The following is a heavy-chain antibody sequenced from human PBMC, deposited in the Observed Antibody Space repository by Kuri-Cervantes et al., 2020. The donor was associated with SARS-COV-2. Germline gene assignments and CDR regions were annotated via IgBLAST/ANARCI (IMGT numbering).Heavy chain of an antibody. CDR2: FWYDGENE. D-gene: IGHD3-16*01. Sequence: GESLKISCVASGFTFSNYVIHWVRQAPGKGLEWVAVFWYDGENEYYAGSVKGRFTISRDNSKNTVSLHMNSLRAEDTAMYYCARGAANYYYMDVWGKGTTVTVSS. J-gene: IGHJ6*03. CDR1: GFTFSNYV. V-gene: IGHV3-33*08. CDR3: ARGAANYYYMDV.